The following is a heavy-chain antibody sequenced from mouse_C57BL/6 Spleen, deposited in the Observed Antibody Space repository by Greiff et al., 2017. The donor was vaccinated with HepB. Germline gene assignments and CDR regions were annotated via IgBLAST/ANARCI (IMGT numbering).Heavy chain of an antibody. V-gene: IGHV1-50*01. CDR2: IDPSDSYT. J-gene: IGHJ2*01. CDR1: GYTFTSYW. CDR3: SRKVYDGYYGYFDY. D-gene: IGHD2-3*01. Sequence: QVQLQQSGAELVKPGASVKLSCKASGYTFTSYWMQWVNQRPGQGLEWIGEIDPSDSYTNYNQKFKGKATLTVDTSSSTAYMQLSSLTSEDSAVYYCSRKVYDGYYGYFDYWGQGTTLTVSS.